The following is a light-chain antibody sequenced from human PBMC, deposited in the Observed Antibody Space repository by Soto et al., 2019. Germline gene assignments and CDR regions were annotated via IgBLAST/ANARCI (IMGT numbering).Light chain of an antibody. V-gene: IGKV1-8*01. CDR2: SAS. CDR1: QGIISY. CDR3: QQYYRXPQT. J-gene: IGKJ2*01. Sequence: AIRMTQSPSSFSASTGDRVTITCRARQGIISYLAWYQQKPGKAPKLLIYSASTLQSGVPSRFSGSGSGTDFTLTLSCLQSEDFATYYSQQYYRXPQTFGQWTKV.